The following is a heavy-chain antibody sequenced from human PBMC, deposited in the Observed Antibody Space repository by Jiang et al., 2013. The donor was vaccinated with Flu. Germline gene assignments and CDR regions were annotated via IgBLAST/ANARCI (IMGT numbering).Heavy chain of an antibody. CDR3: AREVRSSSWLDF. CDR2: IYSSGYA. D-gene: IGHD6-13*01. Sequence: GLVKPSETLSLTCTVSGGSINNFYWAYVRQSARKGLEWIGRIYSSGYATYNPSLKSRVALSIDASRNEVSLQLTSVTAADTAVYYCAREVRSSSWLDFWGQGALVTVSS. V-gene: IGHV4-4*07. CDR1: GGSINNFY. J-gene: IGHJ4*02.